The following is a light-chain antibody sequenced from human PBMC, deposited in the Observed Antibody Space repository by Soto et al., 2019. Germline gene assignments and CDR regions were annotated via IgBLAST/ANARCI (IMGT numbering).Light chain of an antibody. CDR3: QQYNSYSYT. CDR1: QSISIW. Sequence: DIQMTQSPSTLSASVGDRVTITCRASQSISIWLAWYQQKPGKAPKRLIYKASSLESGVPSRFSGSGSGTEFTLTISSLQPDDFSTYYCQQYNSYSYTFGQGTKLEIK. CDR2: KAS. V-gene: IGKV1-5*03. J-gene: IGKJ2*01.